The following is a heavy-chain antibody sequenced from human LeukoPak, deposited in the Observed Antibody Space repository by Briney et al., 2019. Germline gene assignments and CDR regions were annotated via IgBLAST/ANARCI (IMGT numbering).Heavy chain of an antibody. CDR1: GFTVSSNY. V-gene: IGHV3-66*01. CDR3: AREQVVVGRGYYGMDV. Sequence: GGSLRLSCAASGFTVSSNYMSWVRQAPGKGLEWVSVMYSGGSTFYGDSVKGRFTISRDNSMNTLYLQMNSLRVDDTAVYYCAREQVVVGRGYYGMDVWGQGTTVTVSS. J-gene: IGHJ6*02. CDR2: MYSGGST. D-gene: IGHD2-2*01.